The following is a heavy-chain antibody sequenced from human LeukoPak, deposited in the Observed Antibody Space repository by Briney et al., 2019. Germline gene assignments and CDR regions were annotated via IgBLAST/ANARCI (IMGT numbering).Heavy chain of an antibody. J-gene: IGHJ4*02. CDR2: ISSSSSTI. Sequence: GGSLRLSCAASGFTFSSFSMNWVRQAPGKGLEWVSYISSSSSTIYYADSVKGRFTISRDNAKNSLYLQMNSLRAEDTAVYYCARYQWELRGGYFDYWGQGTLVTVSS. CDR1: GFTFSSFS. CDR3: ARYQWELRGGYFDY. V-gene: IGHV3-48*01. D-gene: IGHD1-26*01.